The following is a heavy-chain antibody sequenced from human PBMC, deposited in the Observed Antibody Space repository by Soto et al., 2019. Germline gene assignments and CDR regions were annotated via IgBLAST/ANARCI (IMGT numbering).Heavy chain of an antibody. CDR3: ARGVEDGDYVFDL. D-gene: IGHD4-17*01. V-gene: IGHV3-20*01. J-gene: IGHJ2*01. CDR2: INWNGGST. CDR1: GFTFDDYG. Sequence: EVQLVESGGGVVRPGGSLRLSCAASGFTFDDYGMSWVRQAPGKGLEWVSGINWNGGSTGYADSVKGRFTISRDNAEDSLFLQMSSLRAEDTALYHCARGVEDGDYVFDLWGRGTLVTVSS.